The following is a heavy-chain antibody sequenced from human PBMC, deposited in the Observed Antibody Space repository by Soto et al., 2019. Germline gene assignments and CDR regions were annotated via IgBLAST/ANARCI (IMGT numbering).Heavy chain of an antibody. Sequence: TSETLSLTCPVSGGSISSYYWSWIRQPPGKGLEWIGYIYYSGSTNYNPSLKSRVTISVDTSKNQFSLKLSSVTAADTAVYYCAGWYRSLDYWGQGTLVTVSS. CDR1: GGSISSYY. CDR3: AGWYRSLDY. V-gene: IGHV4-59*01. J-gene: IGHJ4*02. CDR2: IYYSGST. D-gene: IGHD2-15*01.